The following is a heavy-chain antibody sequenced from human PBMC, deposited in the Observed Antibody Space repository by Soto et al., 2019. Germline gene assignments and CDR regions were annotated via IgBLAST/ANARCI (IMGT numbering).Heavy chain of an antibody. CDR1: VFTFSSYA. CDR2: ISGSGGSA. D-gene: IGHD2-21*02. Sequence: WSLRLSCAASVFTFSSYAMSWVRQAPGKGLEWVSTISGSGGSADYADSVKGRFTISRDNPQNTLYLEMNSLRAEDTAIYYCAKDRFHVVVTVSIFNPWGQGTLVTVSS. J-gene: IGHJ5*02. V-gene: IGHV3-23*01. CDR3: AKDRFHVVVTVSIFNP.